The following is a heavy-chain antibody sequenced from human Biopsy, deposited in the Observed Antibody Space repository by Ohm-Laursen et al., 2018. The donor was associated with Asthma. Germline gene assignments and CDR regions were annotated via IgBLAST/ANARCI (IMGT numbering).Heavy chain of an antibody. Sequence: TLSLTCAISGGSFTHYFWMWIRQPPGKGLEWIGEINYRGDTNYNPSLESRVSISVDTSTYHFSLRLNSVTAADTAVYYCVRGEEVAGTYFKDWDQGTPVTVSS. CDR3: VRGEEVAGTYFKD. V-gene: IGHV4-34*01. J-gene: IGHJ1*01. CDR2: INYRGDT. CDR1: GGSFTHYF. D-gene: IGHD6-19*01.